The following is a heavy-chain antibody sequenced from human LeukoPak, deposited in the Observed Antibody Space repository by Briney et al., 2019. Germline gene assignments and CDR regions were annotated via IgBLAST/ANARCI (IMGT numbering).Heavy chain of an antibody. CDR2: ISSSSSYI. CDR3: ARGSGSYYGGY. J-gene: IGHJ4*02. D-gene: IGHD1-26*01. CDR1: GFTFSSYS. Sequence: GGSLRLSCAASGFTFSSYSMKWVRQAPGKGLEWVSSISSSSSYIYYADSVKGRFTISRDNAKNSLYLQMNSLRAEDTAVYYCARGSGSYYGGYWGQGTLVTVSS. V-gene: IGHV3-21*01.